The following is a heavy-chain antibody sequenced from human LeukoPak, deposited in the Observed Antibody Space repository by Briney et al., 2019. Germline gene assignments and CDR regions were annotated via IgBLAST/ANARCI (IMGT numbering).Heavy chain of an antibody. CDR1: GFTFSTYN. D-gene: IGHD5-24*01. J-gene: IGHJ5*02. Sequence: GGSLRLSCAASGFTFSTYNMIWVRQAPGKGLEWLSYISGSSSAIYYADSVQGRFTISRDNAKNSLSLQMSSLRVEDTAVYYCVRDRTLGVRDGFILAWGQGTLVTVSS. CDR2: ISGSSSAI. V-gene: IGHV3-48*01. CDR3: VRDRTLGVRDGFILA.